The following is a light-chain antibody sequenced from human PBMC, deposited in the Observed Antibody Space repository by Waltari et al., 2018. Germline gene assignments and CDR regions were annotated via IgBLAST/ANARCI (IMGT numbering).Light chain of an antibody. V-gene: IGLV2-11*01. J-gene: IGLJ3*02. CDR1: SRDVGNSLY. Sequence: QSALAQPPSVSGSPGESVTISCTGTSRDVGNSLYVSWYQQHPGKAPKLMTFDITKRPAGVPDRFSASKSGNTAFLTISGLQAEDEAEYYCCSYAGSYTLVFGGGTKLTVL. CDR3: CSYAGSYTLV. CDR2: DIT.